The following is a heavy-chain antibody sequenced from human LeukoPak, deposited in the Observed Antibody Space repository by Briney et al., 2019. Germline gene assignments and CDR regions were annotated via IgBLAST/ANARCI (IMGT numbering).Heavy chain of an antibody. D-gene: IGHD1-26*01. V-gene: IGHV4-59*12. Sequence: SETLSLTCTVSGGSISSYYWSWIRQPPGKGLEWIGYIYHSGSTYYNPSLKSRVTISVDRSKNRFSLKLSSVTAADTAVYYCARRAGSRGAFDYWGQGTLVTVSS. CDR3: ARRAGSRGAFDY. CDR2: IYHSGST. J-gene: IGHJ4*02. CDR1: GGSISSYY.